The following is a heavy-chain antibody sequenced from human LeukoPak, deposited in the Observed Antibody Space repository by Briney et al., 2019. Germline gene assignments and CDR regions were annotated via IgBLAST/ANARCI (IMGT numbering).Heavy chain of an antibody. V-gene: IGHV3-11*04. CDR1: GFTFSDYY. J-gene: IGHJ3*02. CDR3: ARSLAYSSGWYGDAFDI. CDR2: ISSSGSTI. Sequence: GGSLRLSCAASGFTFSDYYMSWIRQAPGKGLEWVSYISSSGSTIYNADSVKGRFTISRDNAKNSQYLQMNSLRAEDTAVYYCARSLAYSSGWYGDAFDIWGQGTMVTVSS. D-gene: IGHD6-19*01.